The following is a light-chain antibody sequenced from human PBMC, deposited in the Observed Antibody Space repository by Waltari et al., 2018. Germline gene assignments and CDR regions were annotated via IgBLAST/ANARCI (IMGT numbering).Light chain of an antibody. CDR3: AGWEDSLTGVV. V-gene: IGLV1-47*01. CDR2: LDD. Sequence: QSVLTQPPSLSGTPGQRVTISCSGSSSNIGTTYVFWYQQFPGRAPKLLIYLDDHRPSAVPVRVSASKSGSSASLTISGLRPEDEADYHCAGWEDSLTGVVFGGGTKLTV. CDR1: SSNIGTTY. J-gene: IGLJ2*01.